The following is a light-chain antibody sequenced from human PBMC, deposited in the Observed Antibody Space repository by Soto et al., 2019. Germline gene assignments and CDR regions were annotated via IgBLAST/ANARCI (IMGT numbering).Light chain of an antibody. Sequence: QSALTQPASVSGSPGQSITISCTGTSSDVGGYNYVSWYQQHPGKAPKLMIYDVSNRPSGVSNRFSGSKSGNAASLTISGLQGEDEADYSCSSYTSSSTPRYVVFGGGTKLTVL. CDR2: DVS. V-gene: IGLV2-14*01. J-gene: IGLJ2*01. CDR3: SSYTSSSTPRYVV. CDR1: SSDVGGYNY.